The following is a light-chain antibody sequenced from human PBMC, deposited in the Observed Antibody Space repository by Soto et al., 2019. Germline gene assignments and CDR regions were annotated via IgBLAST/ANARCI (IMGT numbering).Light chain of an antibody. CDR2: DVS. J-gene: IGLJ1*01. Sequence: QSVLTQPASVSGSPGQSITISCTGTSSDVGGYNYVSWYQQHPGKAPKLMIYDVSNRPSGVSNRFSGSKSGNTAFLTITGLQAEDEADYYCSSYTSTSTLDVFGTGTKVTVL. CDR1: SSDVGGYNY. CDR3: SSYTSTSTLDV. V-gene: IGLV2-14*01.